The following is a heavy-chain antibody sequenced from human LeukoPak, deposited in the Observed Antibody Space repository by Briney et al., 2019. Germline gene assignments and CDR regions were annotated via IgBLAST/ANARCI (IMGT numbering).Heavy chain of an antibody. V-gene: IGHV3-30-3*02. J-gene: IGHJ3*02. D-gene: IGHD2-2*01. CDR3: AKMYQASDAFDI. Sequence: GGSLRLSCAASGFTFSGYAMHWVRQAPGKGLEWVAVISYDGSNEYYADSVKGRFTISRDNSKNTLYLQMNSLRAEDTAVYYCAKMYQASDAFDIWGQGTMVTVSS. CDR2: ISYDGSNE. CDR1: GFTFSGYA.